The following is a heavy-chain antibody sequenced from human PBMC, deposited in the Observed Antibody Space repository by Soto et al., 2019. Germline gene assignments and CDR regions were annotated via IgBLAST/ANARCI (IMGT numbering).Heavy chain of an antibody. J-gene: IGHJ4*02. CDR1: GFTFTAFG. V-gene: IGHV3-30*18. CDR2: LSYNGNKK. Sequence: LRLSFAASGFTFTAFGMHWVGQAPGKGLEWVAGLSYNGNKKYYGDSVKGRFTISRDNSKKILYLEMNSLRKEDSAVYFCAKLGGSQNDFNRFDYWGKGTFVT. CDR3: AKLGGSQNDFNRFDY. D-gene: IGHD1-1*01.